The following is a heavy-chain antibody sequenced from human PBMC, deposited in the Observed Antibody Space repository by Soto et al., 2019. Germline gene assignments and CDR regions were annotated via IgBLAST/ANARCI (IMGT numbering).Heavy chain of an antibody. Sequence: PSETLSLTCTVSGGSISRYYWSWIRQSPGKGLEWIGYLYNTGSTIYNPSLKSRVTISVDTSKNQFSLKLSSVTAADTAVYYCARVADCSGGRCYFSVDYWGQGTLVTVSS. D-gene: IGHD2-15*01. CDR1: GGSISRYY. J-gene: IGHJ4*02. CDR3: ARVADCSGGRCYFSVDY. CDR2: LYNTGST. V-gene: IGHV4-59*08.